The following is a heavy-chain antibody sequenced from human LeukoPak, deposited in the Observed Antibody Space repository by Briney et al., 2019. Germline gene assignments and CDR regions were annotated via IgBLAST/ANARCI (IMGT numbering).Heavy chain of an antibody. V-gene: IGHV4-59*01. J-gene: IGHJ4*02. CDR1: RGSISNYY. D-gene: IGHD7-27*01. Sequence: PSETLSLTCTVSRGSISNYYWGWIRQPPGKGLEWIGFFSYSGSTNYNPSLKSRVTISVDTSKNQFSLKLTSVTAEDTAVYYCARDGPGDVGFDYWGQGTLVTVSS. CDR2: FSYSGST. CDR3: ARDGPGDVGFDY.